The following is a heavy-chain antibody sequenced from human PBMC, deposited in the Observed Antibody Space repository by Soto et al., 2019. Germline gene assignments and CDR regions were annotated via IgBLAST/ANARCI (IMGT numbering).Heavy chain of an antibody. CDR2: FRTGGDDGTT. J-gene: IGHJ4*02. Sequence: QRGGSLRLSCAASGFTFSSYSMSWVRQAPGKGLEWVSGFRTGGDDGTTYYADSVKGRFTISRDNSKNTLFLQMNSLRAEDTAIYYCAKKVNSGPGSQYFDYWGQGTLVTVSS. CDR3: AKKVNSGPGSQYFDY. V-gene: IGHV3-23*01. CDR1: GFTFSSYS. D-gene: IGHD3-10*01.